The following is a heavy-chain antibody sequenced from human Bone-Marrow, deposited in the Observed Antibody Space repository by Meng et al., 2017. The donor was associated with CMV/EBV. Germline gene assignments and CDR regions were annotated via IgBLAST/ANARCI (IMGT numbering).Heavy chain of an antibody. CDR2: MNPNSGNT. J-gene: IGHJ4*02. CDR1: GYTFTSYD. Sequence: ASVKVSCKASGYTFTSYDINWVRQATGQGLEWMGWMNPNSGNTGYAQKFQGRVTMTTDTSTSTAYMELRSLRSDDTAVYYCARVDDFWSGYYGYWGQGTLVTVSS. D-gene: IGHD3-3*01. CDR3: ARVDDFWSGYYGY. V-gene: IGHV1-8*01.